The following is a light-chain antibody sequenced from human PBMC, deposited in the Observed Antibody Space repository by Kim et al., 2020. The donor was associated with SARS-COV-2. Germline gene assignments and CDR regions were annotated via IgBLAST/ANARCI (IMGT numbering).Light chain of an antibody. CDR1: QGISNS. Sequence: DIQMTQSPSSLSASVGARVTITCRASQGISNSLAWYQQKPGKAPKLLLSAASRLESGVPSRFSGSGSGTDYTLTISSLQPEDFATYYCQQCYSTPPYTFGQGTKLEI. J-gene: IGKJ2*01. V-gene: IGKV1-NL1*01. CDR3: QQCYSTPPYT. CDR2: AAS.